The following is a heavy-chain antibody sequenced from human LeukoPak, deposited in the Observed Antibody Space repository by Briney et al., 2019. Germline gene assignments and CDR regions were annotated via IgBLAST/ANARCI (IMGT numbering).Heavy chain of an antibody. D-gene: IGHD6-13*01. V-gene: IGHV3-11*05. CDR2: ISPRDNYI. CDR3: VRDRWYRSSWYSGFDGMSV. J-gene: IGHJ6*02. Sequence: MTGGSLRLSCAASGFTFSDYYMSWIRQAPGQGLEWISFISPRDNYIKYAGFVEGRFTISRDNAQNSLFLQMNRLTAEDTAVYYCVRDRWYRSSWYSGFDGMSVWGRGTKVTVSS. CDR1: GFTFSDYY.